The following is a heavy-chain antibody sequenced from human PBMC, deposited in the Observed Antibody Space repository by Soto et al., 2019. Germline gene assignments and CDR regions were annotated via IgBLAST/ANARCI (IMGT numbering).Heavy chain of an antibody. V-gene: IGHV3-23*01. CDR3: AKGQYYYGSGSYTDLYDY. D-gene: IGHD3-10*01. J-gene: IGHJ4*02. CDR2: ISGSGGST. Sequence: GGSLRLSCAASGFTFSSYAMSWVRQAPGKGLEWVSAISGSGGSTYYADSVKGRFTISRDNSKNTLYLQMNSLRAEDTAVYYCAKGQYYYGSGSYTDLYDYWGQGTLVTVSS. CDR1: GFTFSSYA.